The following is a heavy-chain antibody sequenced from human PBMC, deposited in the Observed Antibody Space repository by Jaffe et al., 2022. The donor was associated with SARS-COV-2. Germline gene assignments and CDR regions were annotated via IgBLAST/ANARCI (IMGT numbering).Heavy chain of an antibody. V-gene: IGHV3-72*01. J-gene: IGHJ3*02. D-gene: IGHD3-3*01. Sequence: EVQLVESGGGLVQPGGSLRLSCAASGFTVSDHYMDWVRQAPGKGLEWIGRTRSKARSYTTEYAASVKGRFTISRDDSKNSLYLQMNRLRTEDTAVYFCARSFGVLISDALDIWGQGTMVTVSS. CDR1: GFTVSDHY. CDR3: ARSFGVLISDALDI. CDR2: TRSKARSYTT.